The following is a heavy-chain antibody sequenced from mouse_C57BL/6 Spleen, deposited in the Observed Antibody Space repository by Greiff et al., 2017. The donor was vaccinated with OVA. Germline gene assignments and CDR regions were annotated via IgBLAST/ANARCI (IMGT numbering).Heavy chain of an antibody. CDR3: ARGDLPY. Sequence: QVQLQQPGAELVKPGASVKLSCKASGYTFTSYWMQWVKQRPGQGLEWIGEIDPSDSYTNYNQKFKGKATLTVDTSSSTAYMQLSSLTSEDSAVYYCARGDLPYWGQGTLGTVSA. CDR1: GYTFTSYW. V-gene: IGHV1-50*01. J-gene: IGHJ3*01. CDR2: IDPSDSYT.